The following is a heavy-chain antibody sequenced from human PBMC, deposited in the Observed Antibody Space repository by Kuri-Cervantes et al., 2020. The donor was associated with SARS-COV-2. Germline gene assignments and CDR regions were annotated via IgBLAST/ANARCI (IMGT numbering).Heavy chain of an antibody. V-gene: IGHV4-39*01. Sequence: ESLKISCTVSGGSIRGSSYYWGWFRQSPGERLQWIGNVYYSGRTYYDPSLKSRVTISVDTSRNQFSLRLSSLTAADTAVYYCAKSGLGVSYYFDSWGHGTLVTVSS. D-gene: IGHD5/OR15-5a*01. CDR1: GGSIRGSSYY. CDR3: AKSGLGVSYYFDS. J-gene: IGHJ4*01. CDR2: VYYSGRT.